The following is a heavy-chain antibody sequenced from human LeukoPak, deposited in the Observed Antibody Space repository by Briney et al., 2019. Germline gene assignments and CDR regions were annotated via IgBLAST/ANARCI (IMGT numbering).Heavy chain of an antibody. Sequence: GGSLRLSCAASGFTFSNCGILWVRQAPGKGLEWVALIWYDGSNKFYADSVKGRFTISRDNSKNTLYLQMNSLRAEDTAVYYCARWRAGIAVAVDYWGQGTLVTVSS. D-gene: IGHD6-19*01. CDR3: ARWRAGIAVAVDY. CDR1: GFTFSNCG. J-gene: IGHJ4*02. CDR2: IWYDGSNK. V-gene: IGHV3-33*01.